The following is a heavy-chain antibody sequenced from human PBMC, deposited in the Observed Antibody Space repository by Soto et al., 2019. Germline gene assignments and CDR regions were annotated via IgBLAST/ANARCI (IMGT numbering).Heavy chain of an antibody. CDR1: GFTFSSYS. D-gene: IGHD6-6*01. V-gene: IGHV3-48*01. CDR3: ASHAYSSSPTGYYYYMDV. J-gene: IGHJ6*03. CDR2: ISSSSSTI. Sequence: VGSLRLSCAASGFTFSSYSMNWVRQAPGKGLEWVSYISSSSSTIYYADSVKGRFTISRDNAKNSLYLQMNSLRAEDTAVYYCASHAYSSSPTGYYYYMDVWGKGTTVTVSS.